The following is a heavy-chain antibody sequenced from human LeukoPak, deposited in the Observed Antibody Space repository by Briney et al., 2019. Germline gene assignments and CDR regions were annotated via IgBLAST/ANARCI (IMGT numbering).Heavy chain of an antibody. D-gene: IGHD3-22*01. Sequence: ASVKVSCKASGYTFTSYYMHWVRQAPGQGLEWMGIINPSGGSTRYAQKFQGRVTITADKSTSTAYMELSSLRSEDTAVYYCASSYDSSGSYFDYWGQGTLVTVSS. CDR2: INPSGGST. V-gene: IGHV1-46*01. CDR3: ASSYDSSGSYFDY. J-gene: IGHJ4*02. CDR1: GYTFTSYY.